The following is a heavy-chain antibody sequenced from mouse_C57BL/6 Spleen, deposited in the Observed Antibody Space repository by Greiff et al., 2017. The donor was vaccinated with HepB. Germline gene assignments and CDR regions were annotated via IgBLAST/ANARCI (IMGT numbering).Heavy chain of an antibody. D-gene: IGHD2-3*01. CDR3: ARGDGYYAYFDV. Sequence: EVQVVESGPGMVKPSQSLSLTCTVTGYSITSGYDWHWIRHFPGNKLEWMGYISYSGSTNYNPSLKSRISITHDTSKNHFFLKLNSVTTEDTATYYCARGDGYYAYFDVWGTGTTVTVSS. J-gene: IGHJ1*03. CDR1: GYSITSGYD. CDR2: ISYSGST. V-gene: IGHV3-1*01.